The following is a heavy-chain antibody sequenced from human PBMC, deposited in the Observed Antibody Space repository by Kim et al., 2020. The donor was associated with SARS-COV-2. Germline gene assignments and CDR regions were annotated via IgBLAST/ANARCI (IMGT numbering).Heavy chain of an antibody. D-gene: IGHD3-10*01. Sequence: GGSLRLSCAASGFTFSSYGMHWVRQAPGKGLEWVAVIWYDGSNKYYADSVKGRFTISRDNSKNTLYLQMNSLRAEDTAVYYCAKDLVAYYYGSGLNWNDPGLDYWGQGTLVTVSS. CDR1: GFTFSSYG. CDR2: IWYDGSNK. CDR3: AKDLVAYYYGSGLNWNDPGLDY. V-gene: IGHV3-33*06. J-gene: IGHJ4*02.